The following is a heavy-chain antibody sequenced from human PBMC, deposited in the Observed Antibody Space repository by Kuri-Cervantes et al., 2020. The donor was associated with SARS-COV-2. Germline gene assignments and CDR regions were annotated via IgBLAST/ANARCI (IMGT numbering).Heavy chain of an antibody. J-gene: IGHJ4*02. CDR1: GFTVSSNY. D-gene: IGHD1-1*01. CDR2: IYSGGST. Sequence: GESLKISCAASGFTVSSNYMSWVRQAPGKGLEWVSVIYSGGSTYYADSVKGRFTISRDNSKNTLYLQINSLRAEDTAVYYCARETLAFDYWGRGTLVTVSS. CDR3: ARETLAFDY. V-gene: IGHV3-66*02.